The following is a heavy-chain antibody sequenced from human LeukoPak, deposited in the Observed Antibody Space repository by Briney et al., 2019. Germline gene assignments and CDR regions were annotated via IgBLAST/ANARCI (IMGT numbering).Heavy chain of an antibody. CDR3: ARVAAVGTGGNWFDP. Sequence: SETLSLTCPVSGGSISSGDYYWSWIRQPPGKGLEWIGYIYYSGSTYYNPSLKSRVTISVDTSKNQFSLKLSSVTAADTAVYYCARVAAVGTGGNWFDPWGQGTLVTVSS. D-gene: IGHD6-13*01. J-gene: IGHJ5*02. V-gene: IGHV4-30-4*01. CDR2: IYYSGST. CDR1: GGSISSGDYY.